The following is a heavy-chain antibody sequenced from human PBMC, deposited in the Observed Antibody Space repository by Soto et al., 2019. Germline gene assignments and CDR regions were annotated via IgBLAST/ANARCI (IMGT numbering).Heavy chain of an antibody. CDR1: GGTFSSYA. D-gene: IGHD6-13*01. CDR3: ATGAAGIAAHVI. J-gene: IGHJ4*02. V-gene: IGHV1-69*13. Sequence: SVKVSCKASGGTFSSYAISWVRQAPGQGLEWMGGIIPIFGTANYAQKFQGRVTITADESTSAAYMELSSLRSEDTAVYYCATGAAGIAAHVIWGQGTLVTVSS. CDR2: IIPIFGTA.